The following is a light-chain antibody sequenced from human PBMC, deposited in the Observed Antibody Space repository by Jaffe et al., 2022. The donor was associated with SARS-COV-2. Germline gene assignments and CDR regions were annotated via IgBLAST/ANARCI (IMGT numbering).Light chain of an antibody. CDR3: QQATSFPIT. V-gene: IGKV1D-12*01. Sequence: DIQMTQSPSSVSASVGDRVTITCRASQDISSWLAWYQQKPGKAPKLLIDVASTLQSGVPSRFSGSGSGTDFTLTISSLQPDDFATYYCQQATSFPITFGQGTRLEIK. CDR2: VAS. J-gene: IGKJ5*01. CDR1: QDISSW.